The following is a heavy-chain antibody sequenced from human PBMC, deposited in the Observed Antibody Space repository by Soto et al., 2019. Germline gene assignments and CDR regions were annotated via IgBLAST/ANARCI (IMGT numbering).Heavy chain of an antibody. V-gene: IGHV1-69*01. CDR2: IIPMFGKP. CDR1: GGTFRSYA. D-gene: IGHD2-8*01. J-gene: IGHJ6*02. Sequence: QVQLVQSGAEVREPGSSVKVSSEASGGTFRSYAINWVRQAPGQGLEWMGGIIPMFGKPNYAEKFLGRVTISADESTRTAYMEVTRLKSEDTAVYYCARSMETNYFYCMDVWGLGTTVTVSS. CDR3: ARSMETNYFYCMDV.